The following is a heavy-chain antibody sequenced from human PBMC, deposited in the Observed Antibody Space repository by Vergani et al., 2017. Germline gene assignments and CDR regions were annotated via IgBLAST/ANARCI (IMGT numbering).Heavy chain of an antibody. CDR1: GGPISSYY. Sequence: QVQLQESGPGLVKPSETLSLTCTVSGGPISSYYWSWIRQPPGKGLEWIGYIYYSGSTNYNPSLKSRVTISVDTSKNQFSLKLSSVTAADTAVYYCARNRYSSSWRQDWFDPWGQGTLVTVSS. D-gene: IGHD6-13*01. CDR3: ARNRYSSSWRQDWFDP. CDR2: IYYSGST. V-gene: IGHV4-59*01. J-gene: IGHJ5*02.